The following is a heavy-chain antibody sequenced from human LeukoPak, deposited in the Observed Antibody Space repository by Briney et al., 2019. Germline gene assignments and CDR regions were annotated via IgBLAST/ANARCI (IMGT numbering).Heavy chain of an antibody. J-gene: IGHJ2*01. Sequence: GASVKVSCKASGGTFSSYAISWVRQAPGQGLEWRGGIFPTLGLANYAQKFQGRVTITADKSTSTAYMELSSLRSEDTAVYYCARDRIKYGGNSNDTYWYFDLWGRGTLVTVSS. V-gene: IGHV1-69*10. CDR1: GGTFSSYA. D-gene: IGHD4-23*01. CDR2: IFPTLGLA. CDR3: ARDRIKYGGNSNDTYWYFDL.